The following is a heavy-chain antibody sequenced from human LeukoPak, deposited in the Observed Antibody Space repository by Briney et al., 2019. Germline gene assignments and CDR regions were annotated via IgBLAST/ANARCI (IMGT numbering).Heavy chain of an antibody. Sequence: GGSLRLSCAASGFTFSSYSMNWVRQAPGKGLEWVANIKEDGKKIYQVDSLKGRFTISRDNAKNSLFLQMNSLRVEDTAIYYCARGQNWNHDFWGQGTLVTVSS. CDR2: IKEDGKKI. V-gene: IGHV3-7*01. J-gene: IGHJ4*02. CDR3: ARGQNWNHDF. D-gene: IGHD1-14*01. CDR1: GFTFSSYS.